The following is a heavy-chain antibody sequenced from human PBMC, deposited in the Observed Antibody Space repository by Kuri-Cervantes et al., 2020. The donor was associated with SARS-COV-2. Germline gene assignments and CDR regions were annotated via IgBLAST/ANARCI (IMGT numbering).Heavy chain of an antibody. D-gene: IGHD6-13*01. V-gene: IGHV4-38-2*02. CDR1: GYSISSGYY. Sequence: GSLRLSCAVSGYSISSGYYWGWIRQPPGKGLEWIGSIYHSGSTYYNPSLKSRVTISVDTSKNQFSLKLGSVTAADTAVYYCARESSSSWYWFDPWGQGTLVTVSS. J-gene: IGHJ5*02. CDR3: ARESSSSWYWFDP. CDR2: IYHSGST.